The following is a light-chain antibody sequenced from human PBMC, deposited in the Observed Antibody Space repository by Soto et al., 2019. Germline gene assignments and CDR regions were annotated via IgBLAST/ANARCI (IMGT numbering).Light chain of an antibody. CDR2: EVR. J-gene: IGLJ2*01. CDR1: SSDVGAYNF. V-gene: IGLV2-14*01. Sequence: QSALTQPASVSGSPGQSITISCTGTSSDVGAYNFVSWYQQHPDKAPKLMIYEVRNRPSGVSNRFSGSKSGNTASLTISGLQAEDEADYYCSSYTSTSTPVVFGGGTQLTVL. CDR3: SSYTSTSTPVV.